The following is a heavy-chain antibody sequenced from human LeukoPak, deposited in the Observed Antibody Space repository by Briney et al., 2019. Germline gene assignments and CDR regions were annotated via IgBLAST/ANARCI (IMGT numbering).Heavy chain of an antibody. D-gene: IGHD3-9*01. CDR1: GYTFTSYG. J-gene: IGHJ3*02. Sequence: ASVRVSCKASGYTFTSYGISWVRQAPGQGLEWMGWISAYNGNTNYAQKLQGRVTMTTDTSTSTAYMELRSLRSDDTAVYYCARDYDILTGTQDAFDIWGQGTMVTVSS. CDR3: ARDYDILTGTQDAFDI. CDR2: ISAYNGNT. V-gene: IGHV1-18*01.